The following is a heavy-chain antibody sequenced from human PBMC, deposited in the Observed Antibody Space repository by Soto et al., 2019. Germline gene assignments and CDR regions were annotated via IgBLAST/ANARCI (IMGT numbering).Heavy chain of an antibody. CDR2: INHSGST. D-gene: IGHD3-3*01. CDR3: ARAPSKSYDFWSGRAPYYYYYGMDV. J-gene: IGHJ6*02. CDR1: GGSFSGYY. V-gene: IGHV4-34*01. Sequence: SETLSLTCAVYGGSFSGYYWSWIRQPPGKGLEWIGEINHSGSTNYNPSLKSRVTISVDTSKNQFSLKLSTVTAADTVVYYCARAPSKSYDFWSGRAPYYYYYGMDVWGQGTTVTVSS.